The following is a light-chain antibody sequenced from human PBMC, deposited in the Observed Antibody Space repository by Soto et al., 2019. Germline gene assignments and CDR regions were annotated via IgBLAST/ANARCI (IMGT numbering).Light chain of an antibody. CDR2: DDT. V-gene: IGLV3-21*02. Sequence: SYELTQPPSVSVAPGQTARITCGGNNVGSKSVHWYQQKSGQAPVVVVYDDTDRPSGIPERFSGSNSGNTATLTISRVEAGDEADYYCQVWDDSTDHIYVFGTGTMLTVL. CDR1: NVGSKS. J-gene: IGLJ1*01. CDR3: QVWDDSTDHIYV.